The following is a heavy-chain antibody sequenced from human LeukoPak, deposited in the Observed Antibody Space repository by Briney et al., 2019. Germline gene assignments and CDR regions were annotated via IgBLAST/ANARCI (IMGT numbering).Heavy chain of an antibody. CDR1: GFTFTSSA. CDR3: AADAGSWGPTRPNSYYYYGMDV. D-gene: IGHD6-13*01. V-gene: IGHV1-58*02. J-gene: IGHJ6*02. Sequence: SVKVSCKASGFTFTSSAMQWVRQARGQRLEWIGWIVVGNGNTNYAQKFQERVTITRDMSTSTAYMELSSLRSEDTAVYYCAADAGSWGPTRPNSYYYYGMDVWGQGTTVTVSS. CDR2: IVVGNGNT.